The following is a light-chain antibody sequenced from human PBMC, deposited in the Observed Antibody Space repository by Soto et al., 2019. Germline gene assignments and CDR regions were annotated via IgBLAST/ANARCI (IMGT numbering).Light chain of an antibody. V-gene: IGKV1-5*03. CDR3: QQYNSYSWT. Sequence: DVQINQSPSTLTASVGYRVTITCRASQSISNWLAWYQQRPGKAPKLLIYKASNLESGVPSRFSGSGSGTEFTLIISSLQPDDFATYYCQQYNSYSWTFGQGAIVDI. CDR2: KAS. J-gene: IGKJ1*01. CDR1: QSISNW.